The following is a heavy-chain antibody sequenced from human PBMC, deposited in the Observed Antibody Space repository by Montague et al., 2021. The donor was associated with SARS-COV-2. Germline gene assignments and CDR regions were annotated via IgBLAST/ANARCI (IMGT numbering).Heavy chain of an antibody. Sequence: LEWLARIDWDDDKYYSTSLKTRLTISKDTSKNQVVLTMTNMDPVDTATYYCARETGTTVSLDYWGKGTLVTVAS. D-gene: IGHD1-7*01. V-gene: IGHV2-70*11. CDR2: IDWDDDK. J-gene: IGHJ4*02. CDR3: ARETGTTVSLDY.